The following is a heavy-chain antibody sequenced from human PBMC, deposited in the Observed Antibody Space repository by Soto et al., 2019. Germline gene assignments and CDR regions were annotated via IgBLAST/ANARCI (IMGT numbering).Heavy chain of an antibody. V-gene: IGHV4-4*02. J-gene: IGHJ4*02. CDR2: AHHSGRT. CDR3: ARSAATVLDY. CDR1: GGSISSSTW. D-gene: IGHD5-18*01. Sequence: SETLSITSTVSGGSISSSTWWYWVRQSPGKGLEWIGEAHHSGRTNYNPSLKSLVTISVDKSKNHFSLKLSSVTAADTAVYYCARSAATVLDYWGQGTLVT.